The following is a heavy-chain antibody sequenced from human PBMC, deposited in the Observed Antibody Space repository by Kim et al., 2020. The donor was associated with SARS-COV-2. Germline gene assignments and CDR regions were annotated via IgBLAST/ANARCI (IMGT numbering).Heavy chain of an antibody. Sequence: GGSLRLSCAASGFTFDDYAMHWVQQAPGKGLEWVSGISWNSGSIGYADSVKGRFTISRDNAKNSLYLQMNSLRAEDTALYYCANQWFGELLGGMDVWGQGTTVTVSS. CDR3: ANQWFGELLGGMDV. CDR1: GFTFDDYA. J-gene: IGHJ6*02. CDR2: ISWNSGSI. D-gene: IGHD3-10*01. V-gene: IGHV3-9*01.